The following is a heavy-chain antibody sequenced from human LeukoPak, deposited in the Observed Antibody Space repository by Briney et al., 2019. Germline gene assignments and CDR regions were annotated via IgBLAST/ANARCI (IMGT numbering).Heavy chain of an antibody. V-gene: IGHV3-74*01. CDR3: ARDDGWYAFDY. D-gene: IGHD6-19*01. CDR2: INTDGSST. CDR1: GFTFSSYW. Sequence: GGSLRLSCAASGFTFSSYWMHWVRQAPGKGLVWVSRINTDGSSTSYADSVKGRFAISRDNAKNTLYLQMNSLRAEDTAVYYCARDDGWYAFDYWGQGTLVTVSS. J-gene: IGHJ4*02.